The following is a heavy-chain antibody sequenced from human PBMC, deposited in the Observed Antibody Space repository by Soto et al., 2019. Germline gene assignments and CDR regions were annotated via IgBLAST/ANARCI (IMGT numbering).Heavy chain of an antibody. CDR1: GFTFSSYS. Sequence: GGSLRLSCAASGFTFSSYSMNWVRQAPGKGLEWVSYISSSSSTIYYADSVKGRFTISRDNAKNSLYLQMNSLRDEDTAVYYCARDGTQLTGTPSGPYNWFDPWGQGTLVTVSS. CDR3: ARDGTQLTGTPSGPYNWFDP. CDR2: ISSSSSTI. V-gene: IGHV3-48*02. D-gene: IGHD1-20*01. J-gene: IGHJ5*02.